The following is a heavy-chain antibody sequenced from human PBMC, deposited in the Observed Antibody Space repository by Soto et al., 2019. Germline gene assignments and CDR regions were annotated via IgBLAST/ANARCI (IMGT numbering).Heavy chain of an antibody. Sequence: GGSLRLSCAASGFTFSSYAMHWVRQAPGKGLEWVAVISYDGSNKYYADSVKGRFTISRDNSKNTLYLQMNSLRAEDTAVYYCAREEGSGWYHHEYFQHWGQGTLVTVS. CDR2: ISYDGSNK. CDR3: AREEGSGWYHHEYFQH. J-gene: IGHJ1*01. V-gene: IGHV3-30-3*01. D-gene: IGHD6-19*01. CDR1: GFTFSSYA.